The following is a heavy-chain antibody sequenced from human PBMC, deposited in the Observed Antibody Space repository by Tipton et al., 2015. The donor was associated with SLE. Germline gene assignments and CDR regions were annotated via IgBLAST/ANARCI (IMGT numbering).Heavy chain of an antibody. D-gene: IGHD2-8*01. CDR3: ARGMLTWRGAIVGVDV. V-gene: IGHV4-59*08. CDR1: GGSISSNY. CDR2: ISYGGGT. Sequence: TLSLTCSVSGGSISSNYWIWIRQPPGKGLEWIGYISYGGGTNYNPSLKSRVTISVDTAKNQFSLKLTSVTAAGTAVYYCARGMLTWRGAIVGVDVWGQGTTVNVSS. J-gene: IGHJ6*02.